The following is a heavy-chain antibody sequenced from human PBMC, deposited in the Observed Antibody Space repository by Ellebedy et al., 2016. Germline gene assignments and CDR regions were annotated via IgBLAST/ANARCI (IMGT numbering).Heavy chain of an antibody. CDR2: TYYRSKWYN. V-gene: IGHV6-1*01. J-gene: IGHJ3*02. Sequence: SETLSLTCGISGDSISTNGVAWNWIRQSPSRGLEWLGRTYYRSKWYNDYAVSVKSRITINPATSKNQFSLHLNSVTPEDTAVYYCVRGRVSAFDIWGQGTMVTVSS. CDR3: VRGRVSAFDI. CDR1: GDSISTNGVA.